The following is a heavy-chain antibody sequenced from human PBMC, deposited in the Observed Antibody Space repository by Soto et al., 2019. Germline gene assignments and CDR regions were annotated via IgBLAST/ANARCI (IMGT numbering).Heavy chain of an antibody. J-gene: IGHJ4*02. CDR2: VYYRGST. Sequence: SETLSLTCAVSGGSISSGGYSWSWIRQPPGKGLEWIGYVYYRGSTNYNPSLKSRVTISIDASKKQFSLKLSSVTAADTAVYYCARDLHGSGSQRWGQGTLVTVSS. CDR1: GGSISSGGYS. CDR3: ARDLHGSGSQR. D-gene: IGHD3-10*01. V-gene: IGHV4-61*08.